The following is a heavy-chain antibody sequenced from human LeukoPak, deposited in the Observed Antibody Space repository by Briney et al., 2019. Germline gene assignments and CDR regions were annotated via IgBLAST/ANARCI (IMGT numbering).Heavy chain of an antibody. CDR3: TTSPSLYRFDY. V-gene: IGHV4-59*08. CDR2: MTYSGST. D-gene: IGHD2-2*01. Sequence: SETLFLTCTVSGGSIASYYWSWIRQPPGKGLEWIGHMTYSGSTNYNPSLKSRVTISVDTSKNQFSLNLSSVTAADTAFYYCTTSPSLYRFDYWGQGTLVTVSS. J-gene: IGHJ4*02. CDR1: GGSIASYY.